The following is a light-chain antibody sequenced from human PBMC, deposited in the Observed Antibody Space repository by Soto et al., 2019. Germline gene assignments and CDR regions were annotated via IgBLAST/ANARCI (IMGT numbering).Light chain of an antibody. CDR2: GAS. J-gene: IGKJ1*01. CDR1: QSVSSD. CDR3: QQYNNWPPWT. Sequence: EIVMTQSPATLSVSPGERATLSCRASQSVSSDLAWYQQRPGQAPRLLMYGASTRATGIPARFSGSGSGTEFTLTISSLQSEDVAVYYCQQYNNWPPWTFGQGNKVDIK. V-gene: IGKV3-15*01.